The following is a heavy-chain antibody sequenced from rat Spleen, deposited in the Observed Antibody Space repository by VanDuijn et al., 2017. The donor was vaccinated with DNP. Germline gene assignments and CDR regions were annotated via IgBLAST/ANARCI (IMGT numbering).Heavy chain of an antibody. CDR1: YG. V-gene: IGHV2-16*01. Sequence: YGVSWIRQSPGKGLEWIGAMWSGGIADYNSALKSRLNISRDTSKSQVFLQMNSLQTEDTAMYFCARRNRGLDYWGQGVMVTVSS. CDR3: ARRNRGLDY. J-gene: IGHJ2*01. CDR2: MWSGGIA.